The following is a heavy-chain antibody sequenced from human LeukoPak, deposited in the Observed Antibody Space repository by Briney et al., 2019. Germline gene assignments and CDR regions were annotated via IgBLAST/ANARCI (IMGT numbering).Heavy chain of an antibody. Sequence: GGSLRLSCAASGFTFSSYAMSWVRQAPGKGLEWVSAISGSGGSTYYADSVKGRFTISRDNSKNTLYLQMNSLRAEDTAVYYCARAGDSSGNFDYWGQGTLVTVSS. CDR1: GFTFSSYA. CDR3: ARAGDSSGNFDY. CDR2: ISGSGGST. D-gene: IGHD3-22*01. J-gene: IGHJ4*02. V-gene: IGHV3-23*01.